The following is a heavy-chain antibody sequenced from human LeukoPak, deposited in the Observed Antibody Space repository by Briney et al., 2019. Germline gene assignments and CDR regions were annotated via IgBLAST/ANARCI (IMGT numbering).Heavy chain of an antibody. J-gene: IGHJ3*02. CDR1: GGSISSYY. V-gene: IGHV4-59*01. Sequence: SETLSLTCTVSGGSISSYYWSWIRQPPGKGLEWIGYIYYSGSTNYNPSLKSRVTISVDTSKNQFSLKLSSVTAADTAVYYCAREKVSDDSIFDAFDIWGQGTMVTVSS. CDR2: IYYSGST. D-gene: IGHD3-22*01. CDR3: AREKVSDDSIFDAFDI.